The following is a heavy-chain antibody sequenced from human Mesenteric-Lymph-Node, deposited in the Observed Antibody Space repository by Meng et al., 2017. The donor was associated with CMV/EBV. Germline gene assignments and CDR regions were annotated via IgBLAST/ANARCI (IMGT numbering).Heavy chain of an antibody. CDR1: GFTFSDFY. J-gene: IGHJ6*02. V-gene: IGHV3-69-1*01. Sequence: GESLKISCAASGFTFSDFYMNWVRQAPGKGLEWVSSISSSSTIYYADSVKGRFTISRDNAKNPLYLQMNSLRAEDTALYYCAKDKNYDFWSVSPGMDVWGQGTTVTVSS. D-gene: IGHD3-3*01. CDR3: AKDKNYDFWSVSPGMDV. CDR2: ISSSSTI.